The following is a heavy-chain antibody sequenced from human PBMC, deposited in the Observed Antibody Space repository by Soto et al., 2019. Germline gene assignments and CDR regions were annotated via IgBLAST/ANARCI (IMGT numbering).Heavy chain of an antibody. J-gene: IGHJ5*02. V-gene: IGHV1-2*02. CDR3: ARAFPSGSLTGWFDP. CDR1: GYTFTCYY. Sequence: ASVKVSCRASGYTFTCYYMHWVRHAPGQGLEWMGWINPNSGGTNYAQKFQGRVTMTRDTSISTAYMELSRLRSDDTAVYYCARAFPSGSLTGWFDPWGQGTLVTVSS. CDR2: INPNSGGT. D-gene: IGHD1-26*01.